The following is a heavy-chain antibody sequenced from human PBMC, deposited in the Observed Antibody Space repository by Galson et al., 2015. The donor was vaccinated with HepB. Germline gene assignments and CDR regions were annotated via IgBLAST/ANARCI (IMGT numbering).Heavy chain of an antibody. CDR3: ARGVLVTFDY. V-gene: IGHV1-2*06. D-gene: IGHD4-23*01. J-gene: IGHJ4*02. CDR1: GYTFTGYY. Sequence: SVKVSCKASGYTFTGYYMRWVRQAPGQGLEWIGRINPNSGGTNHAQKFQGRVTMTRDTSISTAYMELSSVTAADTAVYYCARGVLVTFDYWGQGTLVTVSS. CDR2: INPNSGGT.